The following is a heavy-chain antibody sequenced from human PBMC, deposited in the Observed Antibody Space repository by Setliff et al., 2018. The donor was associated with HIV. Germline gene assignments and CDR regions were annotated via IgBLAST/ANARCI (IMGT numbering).Heavy chain of an antibody. D-gene: IGHD6-13*01. V-gene: IGHV4-59*08. CDR2: IYYSGNT. Sequence: SETLSLTCSVSGASIRGHYWSWIRQSPGKGLEWIGNIYYSGNTNYNPSFKSRVTISVDTSKNQFSLRVKSVAAADTAVYYCARPPDSRAGGYWGQGTRVTAAS. CDR1: GASIRGHY. J-gene: IGHJ4*02. CDR3: ARPPDSRAGGY.